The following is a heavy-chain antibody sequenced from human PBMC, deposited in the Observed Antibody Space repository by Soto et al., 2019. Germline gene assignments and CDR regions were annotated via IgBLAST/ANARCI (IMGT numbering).Heavy chain of an antibody. CDR2: IIDSGGST. J-gene: IGHJ6*02. V-gene: IGHV3-23*01. Sequence: GALRLSCAASGFTFSSCAMGWVRQAPGKGLEWVSDIIDSGGSTYYADSVKGRFTISRDNSKSTLYLQMNSLRAKDTALYYCAKGRSYYYYYRVDVWGQGTTVTVSS. CDR1: GFTFSSCA. CDR3: AKGRSYYYYYRVDV.